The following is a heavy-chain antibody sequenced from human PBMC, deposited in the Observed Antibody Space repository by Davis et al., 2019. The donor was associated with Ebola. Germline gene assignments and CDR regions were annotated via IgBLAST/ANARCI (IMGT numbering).Heavy chain of an antibody. CDR2: YYYTGST. CDR3: ARLRDYYDSSGYAFDI. Sequence: SETLSLTCAVSGGFVSSGGYSWSWIRQPPGKGLEWIGYYYYTGSTYYNPSLKSRVTISVDTSKNQFSLRLSSETAADTAIYYCARLRDYYDSSGYAFDIWGQGTMVSVSS. D-gene: IGHD3-22*01. V-gene: IGHV4-30-4*07. J-gene: IGHJ3*02. CDR1: GGFVSSGGYS.